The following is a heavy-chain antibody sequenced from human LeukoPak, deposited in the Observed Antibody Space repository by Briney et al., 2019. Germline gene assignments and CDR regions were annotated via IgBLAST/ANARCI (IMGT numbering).Heavy chain of an antibody. CDR1: GFTFSSYA. CDR2: ISGSGGST. Sequence: GGSLRLSCAASGFTFSSYAMSWVRQAPGKGLEWVSAISGSGGSTYYVDSVKGRFTISRDNSKNTLYLQMNSLRAEDTAVYYCAKDPHYSGSLNYYYYGMDVWGQGTTVTVSS. V-gene: IGHV3-23*01. CDR3: AKDPHYSGSLNYYYYGMDV. J-gene: IGHJ6*02. D-gene: IGHD1-26*01.